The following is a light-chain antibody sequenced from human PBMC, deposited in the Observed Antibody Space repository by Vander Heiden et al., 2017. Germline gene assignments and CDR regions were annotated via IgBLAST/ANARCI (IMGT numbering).Light chain of an antibody. CDR2: RNV. J-gene: IGLJ3*02. CDR3: QSYDSSLNGVV. V-gene: IGLV1-40*01. Sequence: QSVLTQPPSVSGGPGQRVTITCTGSSSNIGAEHAAVHWYQQLPGGTPKVLISRNVNRASGVPDRFSGSRSGTSASLAISGIQAEDEADYYCQSYDSSLNGVVFGGGTKLTVL. CDR1: SSNIGAEHA.